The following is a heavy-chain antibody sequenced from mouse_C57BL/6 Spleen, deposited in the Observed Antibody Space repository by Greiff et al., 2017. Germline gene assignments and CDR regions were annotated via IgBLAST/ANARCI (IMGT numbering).Heavy chain of an antibody. CDR1: GYTFTSYW. Sequence: QVQLQQPGAELVKPGASVKMSCKASGYTFTSYWMNWVKQRPGQGLEWIGDIYPGSGSTNYNEKFKSKATLTVDTSSSTAYMQLSSLTSEDSAVYYCARDGSSFGYWGQGTTLTVSS. CDR3: ARDGSSFGY. D-gene: IGHD1-1*01. J-gene: IGHJ2*01. V-gene: IGHV1-55*01. CDR2: IYPGSGST.